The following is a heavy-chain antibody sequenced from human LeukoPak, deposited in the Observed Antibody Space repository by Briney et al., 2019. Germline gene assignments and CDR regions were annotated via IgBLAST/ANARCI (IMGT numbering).Heavy chain of an antibody. D-gene: IGHD6-6*01. CDR3: ARVAITGYSSSSDYFDN. CDR2: IYPGDSDT. V-gene: IGHV5-51*01. CDR1: GYSFTTYW. Sequence: GESLKISCKGSGYSFTTYWIGWVRQMPGKGLEWMGVIYPGDSDTRYNPSFQGQVTISADRSISTAYLQWSSLKASDTAMYYCARVAITGYSSSSDYFDNWGQGTLVTVSS. J-gene: IGHJ4*02.